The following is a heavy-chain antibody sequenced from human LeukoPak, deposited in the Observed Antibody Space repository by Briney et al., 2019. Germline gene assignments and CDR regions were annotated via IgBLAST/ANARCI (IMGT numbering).Heavy chain of an antibody. V-gene: IGHV3-53*01. D-gene: IGHD6-13*01. CDR2: IYTGGST. CDR1: GFTVSSNY. Sequence: GGSLRLSCAASGFTVSSNYMTWVRQAPGKGLEWVSVIYTGGSTYYADSVKGRFTISRDDSKNTLYLQMNSLRVEDTAVYYCAREVAAGTNWFDPWGQGTLVTVSS. J-gene: IGHJ5*02. CDR3: AREVAAGTNWFDP.